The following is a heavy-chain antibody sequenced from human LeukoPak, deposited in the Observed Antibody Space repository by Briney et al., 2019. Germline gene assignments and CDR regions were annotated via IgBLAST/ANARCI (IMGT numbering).Heavy chain of an antibody. CDR1: GYTFTGYY. V-gene: IGHV1-2*02. Sequence: GASVKVSCKASGYTFTGYYMHWVRQAPGHGLEWMGWINPNTGGTNYAQKIQGRVTMTRDTSISTAHMELSRLRSDDTAVYYCARGGGLRENWFDLWGQGTLVTVSS. CDR2: INPNTGGT. J-gene: IGHJ5*02. D-gene: IGHD5-12*01. CDR3: ARGGGLRENWFDL.